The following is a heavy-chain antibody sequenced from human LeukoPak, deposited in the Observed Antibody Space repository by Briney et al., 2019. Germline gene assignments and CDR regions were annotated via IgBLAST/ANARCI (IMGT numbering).Heavy chain of an antibody. CDR1: GGSISNTNW. J-gene: IGHJ4*02. V-gene: IGHV4-4*02. CDR3: SRENGAFSPFGY. Sequence: PSETLSLTCGVSGGSISNTNWWSWVRQPPGQGLEWIGEISLTGLTHYNPSLESRVTVSLDKSKNQLSLNLTSVTAADTAIYYCSRENGAFSPFGYWGQGTLVTVLS. CDR2: ISLTGLT. D-gene: IGHD2-8*01.